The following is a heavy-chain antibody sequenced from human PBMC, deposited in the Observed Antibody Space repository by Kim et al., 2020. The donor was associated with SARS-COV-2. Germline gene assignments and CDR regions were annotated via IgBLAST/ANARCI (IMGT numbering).Heavy chain of an antibody. CDR3: ASGGGAGWYFDL. J-gene: IGHJ2*01. V-gene: IGHV3-48*01. D-gene: IGHD3-16*01. Sequence: YDADSGKGRFTISRDNANNSLYLQMNSLRGEDAAVYYCASGGGAGWYFDLWGRGTLVTVSS.